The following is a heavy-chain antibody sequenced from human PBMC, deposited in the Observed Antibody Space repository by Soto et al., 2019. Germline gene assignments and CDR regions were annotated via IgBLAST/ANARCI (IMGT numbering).Heavy chain of an antibody. CDR1: GYACTEYG. CDR2: ISPYNGKT. CDR3: ARADYGDTKIYSFDH. V-gene: IGHV1-18*01. D-gene: IGHD4-17*01. Sequence: QVQLVQSGAEVTQPGASVKVSWKTSGYACTEYGISWFRQAPGQGLEWMGWISPYNGKTNYIQEFQDRVTITTDTSSTTVYMDLRTLKSDDTAIYFCARADYGDTKIYSFDHWGQGTLVTLSS. J-gene: IGHJ4*02.